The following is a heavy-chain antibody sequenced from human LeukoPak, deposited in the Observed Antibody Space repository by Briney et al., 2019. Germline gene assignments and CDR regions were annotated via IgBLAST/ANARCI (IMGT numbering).Heavy chain of an antibody. CDR1: GGSISNGDYS. CDR2: THHSGTT. CDR3: ARYRWGMDV. D-gene: IGHD5-24*01. Sequence: PSETLSLTCAVSGGSISNGDYSWTWIRQPPGKGLEGIAYTHHSGTTYYNPSLKSRVTVSVDRAKNQFSLKLSSVTAADTAMYYCARYRWGMDVWGQGTTVTVSS. J-gene: IGHJ6*02. V-gene: IGHV4-30-2*01.